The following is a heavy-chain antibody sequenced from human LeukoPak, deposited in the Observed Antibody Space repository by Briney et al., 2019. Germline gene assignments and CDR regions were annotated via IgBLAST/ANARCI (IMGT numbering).Heavy chain of an antibody. Sequence: GGSLGLSCAASGFTFDDYGMSWVRQAPGKGLEWVSGINWNGGSTGYADSVKGRFTISRDNAKNSLYLQMNSLRAEDTALYYCARGREYSSSSRIDYFDYWGQGTLVTVSS. V-gene: IGHV3-20*04. CDR2: INWNGGST. CDR3: ARGREYSSSSRIDYFDY. D-gene: IGHD6-6*01. CDR1: GFTFDDYG. J-gene: IGHJ4*02.